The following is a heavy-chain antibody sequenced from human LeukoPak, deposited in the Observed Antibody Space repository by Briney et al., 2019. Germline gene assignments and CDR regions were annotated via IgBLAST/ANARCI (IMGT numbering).Heavy chain of an antibody. D-gene: IGHD2-2*02. CDR1: GFTVSSNY. CDR2: IYSGGST. J-gene: IGHJ5*02. Sequence: GGSLRLSGAAPGFTVSSNYMSWVRQAPGKGLEWVSVIYSGGSTYYADSVKGRFTISRDNSKNTLYLQMNSLRAEDTAVYYCARELYCSSTSCYKVASSWFDPWGQGTLVTVSS. CDR3: ARELYCSSTSCYKVASSWFDP. V-gene: IGHV3-53*01.